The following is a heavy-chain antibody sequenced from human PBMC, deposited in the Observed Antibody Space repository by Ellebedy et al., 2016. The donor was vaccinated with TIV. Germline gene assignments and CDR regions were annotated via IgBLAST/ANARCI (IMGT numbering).Heavy chain of an antibody. CDR1: GGSFSGYY. D-gene: IGHD1-26*01. CDR3: ARGPGGSVNRGWFDP. Sequence: MPSETLSLTCAVYGGSFSGYYWSRIRQPPGKGLEWIGEINHSGTTNYNPSLKSRVTISVDTSKNQFSLKLSPVTAADTAVYYCARGPGGSVNRGWFDPWGQGTLVTVSS. J-gene: IGHJ5*02. V-gene: IGHV4-34*01. CDR2: INHSGTT.